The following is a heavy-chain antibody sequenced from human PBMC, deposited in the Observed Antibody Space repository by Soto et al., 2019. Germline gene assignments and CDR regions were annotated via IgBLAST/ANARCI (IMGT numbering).Heavy chain of an antibody. CDR2: VSYHGINK. CDR3: ARAALEFCGGDCGSDY. Sequence: QVQLVESGGGVVQPGRSLRLSCAASGFTFSSYAMHWVRQAPGKGLEWVAIVSYHGINKYYADSVKGRLTISRDNSKNPLYLQMNSLRTEDTAVSYCARAALEFCGGDCGSDYWGQGTLVTVSS. J-gene: IGHJ4*02. V-gene: IGHV3-30-3*01. CDR1: GFTFSSYA. D-gene: IGHD2-21*02.